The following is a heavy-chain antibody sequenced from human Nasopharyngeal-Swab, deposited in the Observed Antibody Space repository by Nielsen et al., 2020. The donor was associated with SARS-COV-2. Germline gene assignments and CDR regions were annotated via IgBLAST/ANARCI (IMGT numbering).Heavy chain of an antibody. J-gene: IGHJ4*02. CDR2: IKQDGHEK. D-gene: IGHD3-3*01. CDR1: GFDFSTFW. CDR3: ARALWSGYI. Sequence: GESLKISCEASGFDFSTFWMAWVRQAPGKGLEWVASIKQDGHEKFYVDSVKGRFTISRDDAKNSLSLQMNSLRVEDTAVYYCARALWSGYIWGQGTLVTVSS. V-gene: IGHV3-7*01.